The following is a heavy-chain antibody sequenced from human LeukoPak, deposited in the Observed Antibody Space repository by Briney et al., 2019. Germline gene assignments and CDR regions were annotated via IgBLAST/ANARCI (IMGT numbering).Heavy chain of an antibody. D-gene: IGHD4-11*01. V-gene: IGHV3-11*01. Sequence: GGSLRLSCAASGFTFSDYYMSWIRQAPGKGLEWVSHISSSGSTIYYADSVKGRFTISRDNAKNSLYLQMNSLRAEDTAVYYCASFTPYTLFDYWGQGTLVTVSS. CDR3: ASFTPYTLFDY. J-gene: IGHJ4*02. CDR2: ISSSGSTI. CDR1: GFTFSDYY.